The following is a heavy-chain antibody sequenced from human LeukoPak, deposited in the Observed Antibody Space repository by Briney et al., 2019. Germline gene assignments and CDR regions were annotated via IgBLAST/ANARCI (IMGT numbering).Heavy chain of an antibody. Sequence: ASVKVSCKASGYTFTGYYMHWVRQAPGQGLEWMGWINPNSGGTNYAQKFQGRVTMTRDTSISTAYMELSRLRSDDTAVYCCARESYCSGGSCYQPHFDYWGQGTLVTVSS. V-gene: IGHV1-2*02. CDR1: GYTFTGYY. CDR2: INPNSGGT. J-gene: IGHJ4*02. D-gene: IGHD2-15*01. CDR3: ARESYCSGGSCYQPHFDY.